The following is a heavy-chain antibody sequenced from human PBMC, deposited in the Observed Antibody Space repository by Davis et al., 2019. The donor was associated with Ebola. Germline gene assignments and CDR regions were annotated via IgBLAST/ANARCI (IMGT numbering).Heavy chain of an antibody. J-gene: IGHJ6*02. CDR3: AREAGSSWYVLGYYYYYGMDV. V-gene: IGHV1-8*01. Sequence: ASVKVSCQASGYTFTSYDINWVRQAPGQGLEWMGWMNPNSGNTCYAQKFQGRVTMTRNTSISTAYMELSSLRSEDTAVYYCAREAGSSWYVLGYYYYYGMDVWGQGTTVTVSS. CDR2: MNPNSGNT. D-gene: IGHD6-13*01. CDR1: GYTFTSYD.